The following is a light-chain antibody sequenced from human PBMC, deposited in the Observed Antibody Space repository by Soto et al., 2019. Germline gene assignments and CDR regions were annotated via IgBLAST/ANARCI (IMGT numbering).Light chain of an antibody. CDR1: SSDVGSYNL. Sequence: QSAPTQPASVSGSPGQSITISCTGTSSDVGSYNLVSWYQHHPGKAPKLVIFGNRNRPSGVPERFSGSKSGTSASLAITGLQAEDEADYYCQAYDYSLTASVFGGGTKLTVL. J-gene: IGLJ3*02. V-gene: IGLV2-14*02. CDR2: GNR. CDR3: QAYDYSLTASV.